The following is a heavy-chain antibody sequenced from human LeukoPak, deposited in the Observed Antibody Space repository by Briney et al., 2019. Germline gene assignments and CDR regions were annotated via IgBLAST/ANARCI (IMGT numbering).Heavy chain of an antibody. V-gene: IGHV4-59*12. J-gene: IGHJ5*02. CDR1: GGSISSYY. D-gene: IGHD2-15*01. CDR3: AREGYCSGGSCDNWFDP. Sequence: PSETLSLTCTVSGGSISSYYWSWIRQPPGKGLEWIGYIYHSGSTYYNPSLKSRVTISVDRSKNQFSLKLSSVTAADTAVYYCAREGYCSGGSCDNWFDPWGQGTLVTVSS. CDR2: IYHSGST.